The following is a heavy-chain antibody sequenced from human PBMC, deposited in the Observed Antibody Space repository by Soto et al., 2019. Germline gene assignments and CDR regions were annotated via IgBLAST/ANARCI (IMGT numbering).Heavy chain of an antibody. CDR3: ARLGLPYYFDY. J-gene: IGHJ4*02. CDR2: IYYSGST. CDR1: GGSISSYY. V-gene: IGHV4-59*08. Sequence: QVQLQESGPGLVKPSETLSLTCTVSGGSISSYYWSWIRQPPGKGLEWIGYIYYSGSTNYNPSLKIRVTISVDTSKNGFARQLSSVTAADKAVYSCARLGLPYYFDYWGQGTLVTVSS.